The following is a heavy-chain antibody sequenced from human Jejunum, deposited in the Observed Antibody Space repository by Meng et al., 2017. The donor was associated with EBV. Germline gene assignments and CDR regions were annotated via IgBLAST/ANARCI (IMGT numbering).Heavy chain of an antibody. CDR1: RGSFSGYY. V-gene: IGHV4-34*01. Sequence: QVQLYQWGAGLLKPSETLSLTGAVYRGSFSGYYWSWIRQYPGKGLEWIGEINHSGSTNYNPSLRSRVTISVETSKNQFSLRLNSVTAADTAVYYCARVAFSYTTRSLDSWGQGTLVTVSS. J-gene: IGHJ4*02. CDR3: ARVAFSYTTRSLDS. D-gene: IGHD3-16*02. CDR2: INHSGST.